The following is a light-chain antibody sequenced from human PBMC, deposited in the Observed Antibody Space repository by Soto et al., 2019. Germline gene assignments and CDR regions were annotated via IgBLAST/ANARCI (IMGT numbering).Light chain of an antibody. CDR1: SSDVGVYTY. V-gene: IGLV2-8*01. CDR3: SSFVGSIFSV. J-gene: IGLJ1*01. CDR2: EVN. Sequence: QSGLTQPPSASGSPGQSVTISCTGTSSDVGVYTYVSWYQQHPGRAPKLMIYEVNKRPSGVPDRFSGSKSGNTASLTVSGLQDEDEADYFCSSFVGSIFSVVGTGPKLTVL.